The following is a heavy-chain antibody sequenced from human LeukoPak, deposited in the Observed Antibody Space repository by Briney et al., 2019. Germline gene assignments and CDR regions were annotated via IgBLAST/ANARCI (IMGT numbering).Heavy chain of an antibody. CDR2: INPNSGGT. J-gene: IGHJ6*02. CDR3: ARFIVVVPAAHYYYYGMDV. CDR1: GYTFTGYY. Sequence: ASVKVSCKASGYTFTGYYMHWVRQAPGQGLEWMGRINPNSGGTNYAQKFQGRVTMTRDTSISTAYMELSRLRSDDTAVYYCARFIVVVPAAHYYYYGMDVWGQGTTVTVSS. D-gene: IGHD2-2*01. V-gene: IGHV1-2*06.